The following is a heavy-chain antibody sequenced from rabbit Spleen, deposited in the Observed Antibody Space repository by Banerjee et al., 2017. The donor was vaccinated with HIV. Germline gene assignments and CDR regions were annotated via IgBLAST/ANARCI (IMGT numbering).Heavy chain of an antibody. Sequence: QSLEESGGGLVQPEGSLALTCKASGFSFSSSDYICWVRQAPGKGLEWISCIAGSSSGFTYSATWAKGRFTISKASSTTVTLQMTRLTAADTATYFCARDTSSSFSSYGMDLWGPGTLVTVS. CDR2: IAGSSSGFT. V-gene: IGHV1S40*01. CDR1: GFSFSSSDY. D-gene: IGHD1-1*01. CDR3: ARDTSSSFSSYGMDL. J-gene: IGHJ6*01.